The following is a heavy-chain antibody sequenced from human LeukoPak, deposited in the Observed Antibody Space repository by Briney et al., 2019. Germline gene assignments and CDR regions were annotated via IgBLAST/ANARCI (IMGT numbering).Heavy chain of an antibody. CDR2: LYYGENS. CDR3: ARQLPTAAADTRGYFDY. J-gene: IGHJ4*02. Sequence: PSETLSLTCTVSGGSISIISSSTYYWGWIRQAPGKGLEWIGSLYYGENSHYNPSLKSRATLSVDTSNNQFSLKLTSVTAADAAAYFCARQLPTAAADTRGYFDYWGQGTVVTVS. CDR1: GGSISIISSSTYY. D-gene: IGHD6-25*01. V-gene: IGHV4-39*01.